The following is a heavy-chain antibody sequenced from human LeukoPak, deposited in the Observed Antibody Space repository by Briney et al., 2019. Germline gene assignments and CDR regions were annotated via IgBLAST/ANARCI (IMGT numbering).Heavy chain of an antibody. D-gene: IGHD3-16*02. CDR2: ISYDGSNK. Sequence: GGSLRLSCAASGFTFSSYAMHWVRQAPGKGLEWVAVISYDGSNKYYADSVKGRFTISRDNSKNTLYLQMNSLRAEDTAVYYCAKDLYYDYVWGSYRYTGSCFDYWGQGTLVTVSS. V-gene: IGHV3-30*04. J-gene: IGHJ4*02. CDR1: GFTFSSYA. CDR3: AKDLYYDYVWGSYRYTGSCFDY.